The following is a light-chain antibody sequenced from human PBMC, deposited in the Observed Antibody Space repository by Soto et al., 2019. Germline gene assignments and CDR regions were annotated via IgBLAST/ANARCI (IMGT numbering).Light chain of an antibody. V-gene: IGKV3-11*01. CDR2: DAS. Sequence: EIVLTQSPATLSLSPGERATLSCRASQSVSSYLAWYQQKPGQAPRLLIYDASNRATGIPARFSGSGSGTDFTLTIISLEPDDFAVYYCQHRANWPLTFGGGTKVEI. J-gene: IGKJ4*01. CDR3: QHRANWPLT. CDR1: QSVSSY.